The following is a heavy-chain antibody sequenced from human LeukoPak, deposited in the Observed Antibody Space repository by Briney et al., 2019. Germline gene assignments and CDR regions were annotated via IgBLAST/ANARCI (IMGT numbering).Heavy chain of an antibody. Sequence: PSETLSLTCTVSGGSISSGSYYWSWLRQPAGKGLEWIGRIYTSGSTNYNPSLKSRVTITVDTSKNQFSLKLSSVTAADTAVYYCARETRNWNYDYFDYWGQGTLVTVSS. J-gene: IGHJ4*02. CDR2: IYTSGST. V-gene: IGHV4-61*02. CDR1: GGSISSGSYY. CDR3: ARETRNWNYDYFDY. D-gene: IGHD1-7*01.